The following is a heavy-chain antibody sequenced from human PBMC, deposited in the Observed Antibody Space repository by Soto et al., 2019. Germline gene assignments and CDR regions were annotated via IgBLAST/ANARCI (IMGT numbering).Heavy chain of an antibody. CDR3: ARGYCSFASCPLDF. CDR1: GGSISSYY. V-gene: IGHV4-59*08. D-gene: IGHD2-2*01. J-gene: IGHJ4*02. Sequence: ETLSLTCTVSGGSISSYYWSWIRQPPGKGLEWVGYIYYSGSTNYNPSLKSRVTISVDTSKNQFSLKLSSVTAADTAVYYCARGYCSFASCPLDFWGQGTLVTVSS. CDR2: IYYSGST.